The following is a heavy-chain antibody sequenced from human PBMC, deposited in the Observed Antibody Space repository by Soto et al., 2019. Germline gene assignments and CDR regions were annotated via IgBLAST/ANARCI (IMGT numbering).Heavy chain of an antibody. CDR1: GFTFKTYS. CDR3: ATLQLGREEVFDS. D-gene: IGHD1-1*01. J-gene: IGHJ4*02. CDR2: ISETSIAI. Sequence: EVQLVESGGGLVQPGGSLRLSCVASGFTFKTYSTNWVRQAPGKGLEWVSYISETSIAIYYRDSVKGRFTISRDNAKNTLYLQMNSLRDEDTAVYYCATLQLGREEVFDSWGQGTLVTVSS. V-gene: IGHV3-48*02.